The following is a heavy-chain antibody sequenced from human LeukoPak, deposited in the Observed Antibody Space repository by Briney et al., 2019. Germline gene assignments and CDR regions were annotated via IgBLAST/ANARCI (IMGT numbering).Heavy chain of an antibody. J-gene: IGHJ6*02. CDR1: GFTFDDYT. CDR2: ISWDGGST. V-gene: IGHV3-43*01. Sequence: GGSLRLSCAASGFTFDDYTMHWVRQAPGKGLEWVSLISWDGGSTYYADSVKGRFTISRDNSKNSLYLQMNSLRTEDTALYYCAKGIWEFSIYGMDVWGQGTTVTVSS. CDR3: AKGIWEFSIYGMDV. D-gene: IGHD3-10*01.